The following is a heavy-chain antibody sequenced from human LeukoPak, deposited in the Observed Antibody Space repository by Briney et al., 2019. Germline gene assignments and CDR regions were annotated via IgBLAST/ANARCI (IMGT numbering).Heavy chain of an antibody. CDR3: ARGRDCGGDCYDYYGMDV. CDR2: MNPNSGNT. V-gene: IGHV1-8*01. CDR1: RYTFTSYD. Sequence: GASVKVSCKASRYTFTSYDINWVRQATGQGLEWMGWMNPNSGNTGYAQKFQGRVTMTRNTSISTAYMELSSLRSEDTAVYYCARGRDCGGDCYDYYGMDVWGQGTTVTVSS. D-gene: IGHD2-21*02. J-gene: IGHJ6*02.